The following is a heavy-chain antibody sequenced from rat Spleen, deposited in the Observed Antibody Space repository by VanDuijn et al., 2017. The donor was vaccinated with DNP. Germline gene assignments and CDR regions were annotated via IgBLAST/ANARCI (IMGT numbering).Heavy chain of an antibody. CDR3: TRVYYSAEDWFAY. V-gene: IGHV2-6*01. D-gene: IGHD1-1*01. CDR2: VSSGGNT. J-gene: IGHJ3*01. Sequence: QVQLRESGPGLMQPSQTLSLTCTVTGFSLTNFTVSWIRQPPGRGLEWIAAVSSGGNTYYNSGLKSRLSISRDTSKSQVFLKMNSLQTEDTAIYFCTRVYYSAEDWFAYWGQGTLVTVSS. CDR1: GFSLTNFT.